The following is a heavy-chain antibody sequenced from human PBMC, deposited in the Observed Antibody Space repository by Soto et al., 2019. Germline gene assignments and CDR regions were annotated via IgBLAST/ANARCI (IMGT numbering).Heavy chain of an antibody. J-gene: IGHJ3*02. CDR2: IIPIFGTA. D-gene: IGHD2-8*01. CDR3: ARAGRGTMVYAIYDAFDI. Sequence: SVKVSCKASGGTFSSYAISWVRQAPGQGLEWMGGIIPIFGTANYAQKFQGRVTITADESTGTAYMELSSLRSEDTAVYYCARAGRGTMVYAIYDAFDIWGQGTMVTVSS. CDR1: GGTFSSYA. V-gene: IGHV1-69*13.